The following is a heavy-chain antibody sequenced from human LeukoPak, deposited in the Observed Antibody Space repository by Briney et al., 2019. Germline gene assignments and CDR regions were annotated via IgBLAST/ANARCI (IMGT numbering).Heavy chain of an antibody. CDR3: GGWDYDSQRPPDY. J-gene: IGHJ4*02. CDR2: IYSGGST. V-gene: IGHV3-53*04. D-gene: IGHD3-22*01. CDR1: GFTVSSNY. Sequence: GGSLRLSCAASGFTVSSNYMTWVRLAPGKGLEWVSVIYSGGSTYYADSVKGRFTISRHNSKNTLYLQMNSLRAEDTAVYYCGGWDYDSQRPPDYWGQGTLVTVSS.